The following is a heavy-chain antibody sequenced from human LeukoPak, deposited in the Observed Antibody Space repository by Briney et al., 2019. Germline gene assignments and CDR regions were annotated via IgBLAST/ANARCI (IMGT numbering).Heavy chain of an antibody. D-gene: IGHD3-22*01. V-gene: IGHV3-21*01. J-gene: IGHJ3*02. CDR1: GFTFSSYS. Sequence: GGSLRLSCAASGFTFSSYSMNWVRQAPGKGLEWVSSISSSSSYIYYADSVKGRFTISRDNAKNSLYLQMNSLRAEDTAVYYRARDRNFMIYDSSGYYRGAFDIWGQGTMVTVSS. CDR2: ISSSSSYI. CDR3: ARDRNFMIYDSSGYYRGAFDI.